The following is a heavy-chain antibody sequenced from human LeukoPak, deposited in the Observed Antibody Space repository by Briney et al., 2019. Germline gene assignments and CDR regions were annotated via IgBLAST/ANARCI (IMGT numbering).Heavy chain of an antibody. J-gene: IGHJ1*01. CDR2: ISYDGSNK. D-gene: IGHD3-22*01. CDR3: AKEDVVVITIRYFQH. V-gene: IGHV3-30*18. Sequence: GRSLRLSCAASGFTFSSYGMHWVRQAPGKGLEWVAVISYDGSNKYCADSVKGRFTISRDNSKNTLYLQMNSLRTEDTAIYYCAKEDVVVITIRYFQHWGQGTLVTVSS. CDR1: GFTFSSYG.